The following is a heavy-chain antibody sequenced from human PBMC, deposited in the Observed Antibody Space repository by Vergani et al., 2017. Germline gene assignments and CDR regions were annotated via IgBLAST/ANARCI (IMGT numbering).Heavy chain of an antibody. CDR3: ARSHPLGYYYYYYMDV. CDR2: INPNSGGT. J-gene: IGHJ6*03. V-gene: IGHV1-2*02. D-gene: IGHD3-16*01. Sequence: QVQLVQSGAEVKKPGASVKVSCKASGYTFTGYYMHWVRQAPGQGLEWMGWINPNSGGTNYAQKFQGRVTMTRDTSISTAYMELSRLRSDDTAVYYCARSHPLGYYYYYYMDVWGKGTTVTVSS. CDR1: GYTFTGYY.